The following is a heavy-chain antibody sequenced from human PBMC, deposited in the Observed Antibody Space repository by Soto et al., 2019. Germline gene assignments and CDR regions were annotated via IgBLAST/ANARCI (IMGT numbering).Heavy chain of an antibody. Sequence: EVQLVESGGGLVKPGGSLRLSCAASGFTFSSYSMNWVRQAPGKGLEWVSSISSSSSYIYYADSVKGRFTISRDNAKNSLYLLINSLRAEDTAVYYCARDGYYDSSGYYYGFAFDIWGQGTMVTVSS. J-gene: IGHJ3*02. D-gene: IGHD3-22*01. CDR1: GFTFSSYS. V-gene: IGHV3-21*01. CDR2: ISSSSSYI. CDR3: ARDGYYDSSGYYYGFAFDI.